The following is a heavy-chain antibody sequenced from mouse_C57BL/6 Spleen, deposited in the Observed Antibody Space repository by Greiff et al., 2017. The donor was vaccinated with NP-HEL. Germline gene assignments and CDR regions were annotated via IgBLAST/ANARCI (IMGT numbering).Heavy chain of an antibody. CDR3: ARSDYYGSSHWYFDV. Sequence: VQLQQSGAELVKPGASVKMSCKASGYTFTTYPIEWMKQNHGKSLEWIGNFHPYNDDTKYNEKFKGKATLTVEKSSSTVYLELSRLTSDDSAVYYCARSDYYGSSHWYFDVWGTRTTVTVSS. V-gene: IGHV1-47*01. CDR2: FHPYNDDT. CDR1: GYTFTTYP. J-gene: IGHJ1*03. D-gene: IGHD1-1*01.